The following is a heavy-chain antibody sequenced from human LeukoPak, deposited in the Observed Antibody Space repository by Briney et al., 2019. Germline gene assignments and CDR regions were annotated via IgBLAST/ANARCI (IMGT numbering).Heavy chain of an antibody. CDR1: GFTFSSYW. V-gene: IGHV3-7*03. J-gene: IGHJ4*02. Sequence: PGGSLRLSCAASGFTFSSYWMSWVRQAPGKRLEWVANIKQDGSEKYYVDSVKGRFTISRDNAKNSLYLQMNSLRAEDTALYYCARVKGSGYRNSIDYWGQGTLVTVSS. CDR2: IKQDGSEK. D-gene: IGHD3-3*01. CDR3: ARVKGSGYRNSIDY.